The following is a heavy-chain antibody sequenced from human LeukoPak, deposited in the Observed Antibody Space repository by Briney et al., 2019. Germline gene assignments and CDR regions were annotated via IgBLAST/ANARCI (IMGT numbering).Heavy chain of an antibody. CDR1: GGSFSGYY. CDR2: INHSGST. J-gene: IGHJ6*03. V-gene: IGHV4-34*01. Sequence: SETLSLTCAVYGGSFSGYYWSWIRQPPGEGLEWIGEINHSGSTNCNPSLKSRVTISVDTSKNQFSLKLSSVTAADTAVYYCARGRNYYYYYYMDVWGKGTTVTVSS. D-gene: IGHD1-14*01. CDR3: ARGRNYYYYYYMDV.